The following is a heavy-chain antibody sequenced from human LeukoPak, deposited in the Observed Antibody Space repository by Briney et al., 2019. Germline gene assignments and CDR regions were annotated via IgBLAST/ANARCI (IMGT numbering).Heavy chain of an antibody. V-gene: IGHV5-10-1*01. D-gene: IGHD3-22*01. CDR2: IDPSDSYT. Sequence: GESLKISCKGSGYSFTSYWISWVRQMPGKGLEWMGKIDPSDSYTNYSPSFQGHVTISADKSISTAYLQWSSLKASDTAMYYCARLRYYYDSSGFLYQRFDYWGQGTLVTVSS. J-gene: IGHJ4*02. CDR1: GYSFTSYW. CDR3: ARLRYYYDSSGFLYQRFDY.